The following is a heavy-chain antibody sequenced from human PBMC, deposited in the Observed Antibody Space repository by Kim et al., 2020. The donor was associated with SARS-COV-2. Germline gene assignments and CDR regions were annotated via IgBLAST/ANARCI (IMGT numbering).Heavy chain of an antibody. CDR1: GGSISSSSYY. CDR2: IYYSGST. J-gene: IGHJ4*02. D-gene: IGHD6-13*01. Sequence: SETLSLTCTVSGGSISSSSYYWGWIRQPPGKGLEWIGSIYYSGSTYYNPSLKSRVTISVDTSKNQFSLKLSSVTAADTAVYYCARHLYPPAAGTSFYYWGQGTLVTVSS. CDR3: ARHLYPPAAGTSFYY. V-gene: IGHV4-39*01.